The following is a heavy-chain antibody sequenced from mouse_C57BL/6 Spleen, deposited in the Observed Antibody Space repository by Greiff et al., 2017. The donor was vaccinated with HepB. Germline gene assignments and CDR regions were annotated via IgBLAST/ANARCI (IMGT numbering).Heavy chain of an antibody. D-gene: IGHD2-2*01. Sequence: VQLQQSGPELVKPGASVKISCKASGYSFTGYYMNWVKQSPEKSLEWIGEINPSTGGTTYNQKFKAKATLTVDKSSSTAYMQLKSLTSEDSAVYYCGYGYGAYWGQGTTLTVSS. CDR2: INPSTGGT. CDR1: GYSFTGYY. J-gene: IGHJ2*01. CDR3: GYGYGAY. V-gene: IGHV1-42*01.